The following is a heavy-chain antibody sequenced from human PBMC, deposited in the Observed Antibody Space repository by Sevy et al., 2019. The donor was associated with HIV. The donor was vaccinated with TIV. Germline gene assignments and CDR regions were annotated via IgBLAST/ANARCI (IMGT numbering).Heavy chain of an antibody. CDR1: GYALSNYYA. V-gene: IGHV3-30-3*01. CDR2: ISYDGSDK. J-gene: IGHJ6*02. CDR3: ARPRANYVDHYFFYAMDV. Sequence: GGSLRLSCAASGYALSNYYAMHWVRQAPGKGLEWVALISYDGSDKYYADTVKGRFTISRDNFKNTLYLQMNSLTTEDTAVYYCARPRANYVDHYFFYAMDVWGQGTTVTVSS. D-gene: IGHD4-17*01.